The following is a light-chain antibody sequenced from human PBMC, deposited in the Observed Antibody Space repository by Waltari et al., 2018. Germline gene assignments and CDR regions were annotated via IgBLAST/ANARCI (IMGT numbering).Light chain of an antibody. V-gene: IGKV1-12*01. CDR1: QGIDNW. CDR2: AAY. Sequence: DIQMTQSPSSVSASIGDRVTITCRASQGIDNWLAWSQQKPGKAPKLLISAAYNLHSGVPSRFCSNRSETEFTLNSNDLRPKDFATYFGQQAMSFPIPCGQGTQLEIK. J-gene: IGKJ5*01. CDR3: QQAMSFPIP.